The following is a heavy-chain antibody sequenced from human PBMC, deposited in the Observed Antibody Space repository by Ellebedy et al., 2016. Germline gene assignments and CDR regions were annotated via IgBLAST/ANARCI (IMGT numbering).Heavy chain of an antibody. J-gene: IGHJ4*02. Sequence: GGSLRLXXAASGLPLSNYWMNWVRKAPGKGLEWVANIKQDGSDKNYVDPEKGRFTISRDNAKNLLFLQLNGLRAEDTAVYYCAREGGRYVYFDYWGQGTLVTVSS. V-gene: IGHV3-7*03. CDR1: GLPLSNYW. D-gene: IGHD3-16*01. CDR3: AREGGRYVYFDY. CDR2: IKQDGSDK.